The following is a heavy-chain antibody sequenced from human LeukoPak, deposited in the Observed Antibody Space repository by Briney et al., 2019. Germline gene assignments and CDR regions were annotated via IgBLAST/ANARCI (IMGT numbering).Heavy chain of an antibody. V-gene: IGHV3-21*01. CDR2: ISGSSTYI. J-gene: IGHJ5*02. D-gene: IGHD2-2*01. CDR1: GFTFSTYS. Sequence: GGSLRLSCAASGFTFSTYSMNWVRQAPGKGLEWVSSISGSSTYIYYADSVKGRFTISRDNAKNSLYLQMNSLRVEDTAVYYCARDPSVVPAAVNWFDPWGQGTLVTVSS. CDR3: ARDPSVVPAAVNWFDP.